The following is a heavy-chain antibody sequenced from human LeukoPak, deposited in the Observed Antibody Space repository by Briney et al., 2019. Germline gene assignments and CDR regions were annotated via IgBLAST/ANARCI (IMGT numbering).Heavy chain of an antibody. J-gene: IGHJ4*02. Sequence: GGSLRLSCAASGFTVSSNYMSWVRQAPGKGLEWVSSISSSSSYIYYADSVKGRFTISRDNAKNSLYLQMNSLRAEDTAVYYCARGGSCPDYWGQGTLVTVSS. CDR1: GFTVSSNY. CDR2: ISSSSSYI. D-gene: IGHD2-15*01. V-gene: IGHV3-21*01. CDR3: ARGGSCPDY.